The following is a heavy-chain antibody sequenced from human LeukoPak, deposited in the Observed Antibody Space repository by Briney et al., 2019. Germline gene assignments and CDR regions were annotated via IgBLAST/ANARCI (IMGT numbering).Heavy chain of an antibody. J-gene: IGHJ4*02. D-gene: IGHD3-22*01. CDR2: MNPNSGNT. V-gene: IGHV1-8*01. Sequence: ASVKVSCKASGYTFTSYDINWVRQATGQGLEWMGWMNPNSGNTGYAQKFQGRVTMTRNTSISTAYMELSRLRSDDTAVYYCARVFGSSGYYGNFDYWGQGTLVTVSS. CDR1: GYTFTSYD. CDR3: ARVFGSSGYYGNFDY.